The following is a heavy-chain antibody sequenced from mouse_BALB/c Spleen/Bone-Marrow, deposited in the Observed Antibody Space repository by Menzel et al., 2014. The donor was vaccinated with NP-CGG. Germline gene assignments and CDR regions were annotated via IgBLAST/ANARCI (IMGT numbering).Heavy chain of an antibody. J-gene: IGHJ2*01. CDR2: INPGSGGA. CDR3: AREWTARAVAY. D-gene: IGHD3-2*01. Sequence: VKLQESGAELVRPGTSVKVSCKASGYAFTNYLIEWVKQRPVQGLEWTGVINPGSGGANYNAKFKGKATLTADKSSSTAYMQLSSLTSDDSAVYFCAREWTARAVAYWGQGTTLTVSS. CDR1: GYAFTNYL. V-gene: IGHV1-54*01.